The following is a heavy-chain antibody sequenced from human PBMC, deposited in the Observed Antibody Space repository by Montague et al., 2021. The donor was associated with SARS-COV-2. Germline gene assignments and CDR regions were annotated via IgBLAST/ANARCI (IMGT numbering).Heavy chain of an antibody. D-gene: IGHD2/OR15-2a*01. CDR1: GFTFSNYA. J-gene: IGHJ3*02. CDR2: ISYDGSNK. V-gene: IGHV3-30-3*01. CDR3: ASELLGAFDI. Sequence: YLRLSCAASGFTFSNYAMHWVRQAPGKGLEWVAVISYDGSNKYYADSVKGRFTISRDNSKNTLYLQMNSLRAEDTAVYYCASELLGAFDIWGQGTMVTVSS.